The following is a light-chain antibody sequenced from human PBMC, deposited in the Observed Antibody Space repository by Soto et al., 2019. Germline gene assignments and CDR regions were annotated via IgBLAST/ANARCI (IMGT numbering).Light chain of an antibody. CDR2: GAS. Sequence: LSLTTKERATLSCRASQSVSSSYLAWYQQKPGQAPRLLIYGASSRATGIPDRFSGSGSGTDFTLTISSLEPEEFAVYYCGLDGSSGRFAHVSKLDI. J-gene: IGKJ2*01. CDR1: QSVSSSY. CDR3: GLDGSSGR. V-gene: IGKV3-20*01.